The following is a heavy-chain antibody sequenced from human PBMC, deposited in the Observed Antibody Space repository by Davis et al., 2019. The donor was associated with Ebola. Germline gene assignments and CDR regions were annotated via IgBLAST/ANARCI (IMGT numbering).Heavy chain of an antibody. CDR2: IKQDGSEK. D-gene: IGHD3-3*01. V-gene: IGHV3-7*03. J-gene: IGHJ4*02. Sequence: GESLKTSCAASGFTFSSYWMSWVRQAPGKGLEWVANIKQDGSEKYYVDSVKGRFTISRDNAKNSLYLQMNSLRAEDTAVYYCARVVTIFGVVRLFDYWGQGTLVTVSS. CDR1: GFTFSSYW. CDR3: ARVVTIFGVVRLFDY.